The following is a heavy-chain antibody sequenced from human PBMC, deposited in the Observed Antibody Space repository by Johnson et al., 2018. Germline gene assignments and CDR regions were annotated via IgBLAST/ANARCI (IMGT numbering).Heavy chain of an antibody. D-gene: IGHD1-26*01. Sequence: VQLVESGGGVVQPGRSLSLSCAASGFTFGTSAMHWVRPAPGKGLESVVAISYDENNTYYSDSVRGRFTISSDNSKITLFMQMTRLRTADTAVYYCARGRGYYGVTGYMDVGGKGTTVTVSS. J-gene: IGHJ6*03. CDR1: GFTFGTSA. CDR3: ARGRGYYGVTGYMDV. V-gene: IGHV3-30*03. CDR2: ISYDENNT.